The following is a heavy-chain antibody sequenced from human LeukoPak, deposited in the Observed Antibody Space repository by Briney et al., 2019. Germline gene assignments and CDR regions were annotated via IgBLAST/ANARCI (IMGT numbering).Heavy chain of an antibody. CDR3: ARERDRGIEVADHFDY. V-gene: IGHV3-23*01. CDR2: INDRGGYT. Sequence: PGGSLRLSCVGSGFRFSDYSMAWVRQAPGKGPEWVSVINDRGGYTVYADSVRGRFSISRDNSGNTLYLHMNSRRAEDTAVYYCARERDRGIEVADHFDYWGKGTLVTVSS. D-gene: IGHD6-19*01. CDR1: GFRFSDYS. J-gene: IGHJ4*02.